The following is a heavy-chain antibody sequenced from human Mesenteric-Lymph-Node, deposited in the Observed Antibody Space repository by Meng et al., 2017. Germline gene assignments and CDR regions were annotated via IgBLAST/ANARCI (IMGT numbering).Heavy chain of an antibody. CDR2: ISAYNGNT. J-gene: IGHJ4*02. V-gene: IGHV1-18*01. D-gene: IGHD3-22*01. CDR1: GGTFSSYA. Sequence: ASVKVSCKASGGTFSSYAISWVRQAPGQGLEWMGWISAYNGNTNYAQKLQGRVTMTTDTSTSTAYMELRSLRSDDTAVYYCARDKLREYRATMIVVVTRFDYWGQGTLVTVSS. CDR3: ARDKLREYRATMIVVVTRFDY.